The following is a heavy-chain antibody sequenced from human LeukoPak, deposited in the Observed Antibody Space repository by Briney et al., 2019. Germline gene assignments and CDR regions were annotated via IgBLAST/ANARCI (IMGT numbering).Heavy chain of an antibody. CDR2: ISSSSSTI. Sequence: PGGSLRLSCAASGFTFSSYSMNWVRQAPGKGLEWVSYISSSSSTIYYADSVKGRFTISRDNAKNSLYLQMNSLRAEDTAVYYCARDPGGYSSSSGRDYWGQGTLVTVSS. CDR1: GFTFSSYS. V-gene: IGHV3-48*01. J-gene: IGHJ4*02. D-gene: IGHD6-6*01. CDR3: ARDPGGYSSSSGRDY.